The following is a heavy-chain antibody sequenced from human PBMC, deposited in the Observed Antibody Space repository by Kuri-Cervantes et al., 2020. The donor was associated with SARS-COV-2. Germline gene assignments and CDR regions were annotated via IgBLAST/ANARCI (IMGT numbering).Heavy chain of an antibody. V-gene: IGHV1-2*02. J-gene: IGHJ4*02. D-gene: IGHD2-2*01. CDR2: INPNSGGT. Sequence: ASVKVSCKASGHTFTGYYMHWVRQAPGQGLEWMGWINPNSGGTNYAQKFQGRVTMTRDTSISTAYMELSRLRSDDTAVYYCARAPRGYCSSTSCYSPTDYWGQGTLVTVSS. CDR3: ARAPRGYCSSTSCYSPTDY. CDR1: GHTFTGYY.